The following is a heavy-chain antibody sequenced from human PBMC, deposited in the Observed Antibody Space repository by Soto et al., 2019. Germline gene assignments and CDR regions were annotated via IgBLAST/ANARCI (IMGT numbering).Heavy chain of an antibody. V-gene: IGHV3-66*01. CDR3: ARDPGRSYGPD. J-gene: IGHJ4*02. CDR2: IYSGGST. D-gene: IGHD1-26*01. Sequence: GGSLRLSCAASGFTVSSSYMSWVRQAPGKGLEWVSVIYSGGSTYYADSVKGRFTISRDNSKNTLYLQMNSLRAEDTAVYYCARDPGRSYGPDWGQGTLVTVSS. CDR1: GFTVSSSY.